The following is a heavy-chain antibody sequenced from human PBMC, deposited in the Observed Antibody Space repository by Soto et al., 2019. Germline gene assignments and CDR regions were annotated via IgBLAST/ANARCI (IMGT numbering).Heavy chain of an antibody. Sequence: ASVKVSCKASGYTFAGYYRQWVRQAPGQGLEWMGWINPNSGGTNYAQKFQGWVTMTRDTSISTAYMELSRLRSDDTAVYYCARSPYCSGGSCPNDAFDIWGQGTMLTVSS. CDR3: ARSPYCSGGSCPNDAFDI. CDR1: GYTFAGYY. D-gene: IGHD2-15*01. J-gene: IGHJ3*02. V-gene: IGHV1-2*04. CDR2: INPNSGGT.